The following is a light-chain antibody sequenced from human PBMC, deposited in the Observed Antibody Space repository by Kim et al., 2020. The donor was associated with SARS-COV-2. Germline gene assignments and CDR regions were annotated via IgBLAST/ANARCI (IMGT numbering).Light chain of an antibody. Sequence: VSLRQTGRITCQGDSLRSYYATWYQQQPGQAPILLIYGKNNRPSGLPERSSGASSGNTASLTIAGTQADDEADYYCNSRDTNDIVLFGGGTQLTVL. CDR3: NSRDTNDIVL. CDR1: SLRSYY. V-gene: IGLV3-19*01. CDR2: GKN. J-gene: IGLJ2*01.